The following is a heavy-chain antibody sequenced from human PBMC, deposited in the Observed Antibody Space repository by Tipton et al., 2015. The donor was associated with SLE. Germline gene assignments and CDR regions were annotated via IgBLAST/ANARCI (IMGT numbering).Heavy chain of an antibody. D-gene: IGHD6-13*01. V-gene: IGHV3-7*01. J-gene: IGHJ4*02. CDR2: IKQDGSEK. Sequence: SLRLSCAASGFTFSSYGMHWVRQAPGKGLEWVANIKQDGSEKYYVDSVKGRFTISRDNAKNSLYLQMNSLRAEDTAVYYCARVALAAAGPFDYWGQGTLVTVSS. CDR1: GFTFSSYG. CDR3: ARVALAAAGPFDY.